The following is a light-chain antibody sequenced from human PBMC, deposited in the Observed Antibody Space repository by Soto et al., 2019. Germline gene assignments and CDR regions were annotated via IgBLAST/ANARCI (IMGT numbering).Light chain of an antibody. CDR3: QQYNSYPLT. J-gene: IGKJ5*01. Sequence: EIVLTQSPGTLSLSPGKRATLSCRASQSISSSYLAWYQQRPGQAPRLLIYGASSRATGIPDRFSGSGSGTEFTLTISRLEPEDFATYYCQQYNSYPLTFGQGTRLEIK. V-gene: IGKV3-20*01. CDR1: QSISSSY. CDR2: GAS.